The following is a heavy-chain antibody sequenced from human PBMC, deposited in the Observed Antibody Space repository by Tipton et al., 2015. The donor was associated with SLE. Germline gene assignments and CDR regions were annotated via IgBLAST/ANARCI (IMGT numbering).Heavy chain of an antibody. CDR1: GGSISSYY. CDR3: ARVLSSGRIFGVVKDYYYGMGV. CDR2: IYYSGST. Sequence: TLSLTCTVSGGSISSYYWSWIRQPPGKGLEWIGYIYYSGSTNYNPSLKSRVTISVDTSKNQFSLKLSSVTAADTAVYYCARVLSSGRIFGVVKDYYYGMGVWGQGTTVTVSS. J-gene: IGHJ6*02. D-gene: IGHD3-3*01. V-gene: IGHV4-59*01.